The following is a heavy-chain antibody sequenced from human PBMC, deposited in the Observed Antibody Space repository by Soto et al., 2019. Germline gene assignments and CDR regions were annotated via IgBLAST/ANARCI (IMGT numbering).Heavy chain of an antibody. Sequence: PSETLSLTCTVSGGSISSYYWSWIRQPPGKGLEWIGYIYYSGSTNYNPSLKSRVTISVDTSKNQFSLKLSSVTAADTAVYYCARQTGNSSSMTHWGQGTLVTVSS. D-gene: IGHD6-6*01. CDR3: ARQTGNSSSMTH. V-gene: IGHV4-59*08. CDR2: IYYSGST. J-gene: IGHJ4*02. CDR1: GGSISSYY.